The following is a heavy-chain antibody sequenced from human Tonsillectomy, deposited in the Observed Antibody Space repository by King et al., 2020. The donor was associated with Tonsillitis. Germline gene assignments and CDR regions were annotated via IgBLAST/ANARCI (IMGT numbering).Heavy chain of an antibody. Sequence: VQLVESGGVVVQPGGSLRLSCAASGFTFDDYTMHWVRHAPGKGLEWISLISWDGGTTYYADSVKGRFTISRDNNKNSLYLQMNNVRTEDTALYYCAKETRGYYFDYWGQGTLVTVSS. CDR1: GFTFDDYT. J-gene: IGHJ4*02. D-gene: IGHD3-22*01. V-gene: IGHV3-43*01. CDR2: ISWDGGTT. CDR3: AKETRGYYFDY.